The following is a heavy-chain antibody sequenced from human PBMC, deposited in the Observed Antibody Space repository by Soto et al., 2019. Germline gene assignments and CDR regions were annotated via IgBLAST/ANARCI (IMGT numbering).Heavy chain of an antibody. J-gene: IGHJ4*02. V-gene: IGHV3-64D*06. CDR2: ISTDGSRT. CDR1: GFTFSSYA. D-gene: IGHD4-17*01. Sequence: GGSLRLSCSASGFTFSSYAMDWVRQAPGQGLEWLSAISTDGSRTFYADSVKGRFTISRDNSKNTLYLQMSSLRAEDTAVYYCVKDSFRAGVITVTLLSYWGQGTMVTVYS. CDR3: VKDSFRAGVITVTLLSY.